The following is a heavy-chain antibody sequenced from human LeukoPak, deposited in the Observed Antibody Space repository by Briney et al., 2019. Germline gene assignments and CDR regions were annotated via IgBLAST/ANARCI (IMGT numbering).Heavy chain of an antibody. CDR3: ARAGPYDFWSGYYLRYYYYYMDV. J-gene: IGHJ6*03. Sequence: SETLSLTCTVSGGSISSSSYYWGWIRQPPGKGLEWIGSIYYSGSTYNNPSRKSRISISVKRAKNQYSRKLSSVDAAERAVYYCARAGPYDFWSGYYLRYYYYYMDVWGKGTTVTVSS. D-gene: IGHD3-3*01. CDR1: GGSISSSSYY. CDR2: IYYSGST. V-gene: IGHV4-39*07.